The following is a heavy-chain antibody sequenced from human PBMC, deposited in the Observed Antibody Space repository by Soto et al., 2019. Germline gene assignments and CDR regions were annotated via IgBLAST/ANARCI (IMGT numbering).Heavy chain of an antibody. D-gene: IGHD1-26*01. CDR2: ISDDGSKK. Sequence: QVQLVESGGGAVQPGRSLRLSCAAAGFTLSSYGMHWVRQAPGKGLEWVAVISDDGSKKYYADSVKGRFPISRDNPKNTLFLQMNSLRVEDTAVYYCAKVGDVYNSFFDYWGQGTLVTVSS. J-gene: IGHJ4*02. CDR3: AKVGDVYNSFFDY. V-gene: IGHV3-30*18. CDR1: GFTLSSYG.